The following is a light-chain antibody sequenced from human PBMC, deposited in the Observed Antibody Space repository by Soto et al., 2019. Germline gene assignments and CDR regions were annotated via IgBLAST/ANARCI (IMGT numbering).Light chain of an antibody. CDR3: CSYAGDLAL. J-gene: IGLJ2*01. CDR1: SSDVGGYNH. V-gene: IGLV2-23*02. Sequence: QSVLTQPASVSGSPGQSITISCTGTSSDVGGYNHVAWYQQYPGKAPKLIIFEVSKRPSGVPDRFSGSKSGNTASLTISGLQAEDEADYYCCSYAGDLALFGGGTKLTVL. CDR2: EVS.